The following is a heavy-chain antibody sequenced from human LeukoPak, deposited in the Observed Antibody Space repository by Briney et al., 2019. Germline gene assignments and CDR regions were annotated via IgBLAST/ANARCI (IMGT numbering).Heavy chain of an antibody. J-gene: IGHJ4*02. Sequence: SETLSLTCTVSGGSISSYYWSWIRQPPGKGLEWIGYIYHSGSTYYNPSLKSRVTISVDRSKNQFSLKLSSVTAADTAVYYCARGSSGSYAPGDFDYWGQGTLVTVSS. CDR1: GGSISSYY. CDR2: IYHSGST. CDR3: ARGSSGSYAPGDFDY. D-gene: IGHD1-26*01. V-gene: IGHV4-59*12.